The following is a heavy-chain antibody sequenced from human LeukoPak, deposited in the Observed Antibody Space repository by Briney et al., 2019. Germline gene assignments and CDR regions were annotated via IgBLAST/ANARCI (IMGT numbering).Heavy chain of an antibody. J-gene: IGHJ5*02. D-gene: IGHD2-2*01. Sequence: GGSLRLSCAASGFAFSSYSMNWVRQAPGKELEWVSSISSSSSYIYYADSVKGRFTISRDNAKNSLYLQMNSLRAEDTAVYYCASVRYCSSTSCLEGALDPWGQGTLVTVSS. CDR1: GFAFSSYS. V-gene: IGHV3-21*01. CDR2: ISSSSSYI. CDR3: ASVRYCSSTSCLEGALDP.